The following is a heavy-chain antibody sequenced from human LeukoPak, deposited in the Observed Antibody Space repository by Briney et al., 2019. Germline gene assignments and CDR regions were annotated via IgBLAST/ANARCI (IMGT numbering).Heavy chain of an antibody. V-gene: IGHV3-7*01. CDR3: ARINSGSYYPFDY. Sequence: LPGGSLRLSCAASGFTFSSYWMGWVRQAPGKGLEWVANIKQDGSEKYYVDSVKGRFTISRDNAKNSLYLQMNSLRAEDTAVHYCARINSGSYYPFDYWGQGTLVTVSS. CDR1: GFTFSSYW. J-gene: IGHJ4*02. CDR2: IKQDGSEK. D-gene: IGHD1-26*01.